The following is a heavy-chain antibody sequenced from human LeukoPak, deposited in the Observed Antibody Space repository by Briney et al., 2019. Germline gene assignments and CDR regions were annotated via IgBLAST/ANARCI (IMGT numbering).Heavy chain of an antibody. CDR1: GYTFTSYA. J-gene: IGHJ4*02. D-gene: IGHD1-26*01. V-gene: IGHV1-3*01. Sequence: GASVKVSCKASGYTFTSYAMHWVRQAPGQRLEWMGWINAGNGNTKYSQKFQGRVTITRDTSASTAYMELSRLRSDDTAVYYCATPGGSGSYGMDYWGQGTLVTVSS. CDR2: INAGNGNT. CDR3: ATPGGSGSYGMDY.